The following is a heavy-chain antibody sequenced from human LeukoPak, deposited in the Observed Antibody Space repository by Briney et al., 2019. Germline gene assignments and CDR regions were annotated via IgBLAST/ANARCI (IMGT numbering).Heavy chain of an antibody. CDR2: LSRDADKT. CDR1: GFSLSINA. V-gene: IGHV3-23*01. Sequence: GGSLRLSCAVSGFSLSINAMCWVRQAPGKGLEWVSGLSRDADKTYYADSVQGRFTISRDTSKNTLYLQMDTLRVEDTAIYYCAKEEVPNDYWGQGTLVIVSS. D-gene: IGHD2-2*01. CDR3: AKEEVPNDY. J-gene: IGHJ4*02.